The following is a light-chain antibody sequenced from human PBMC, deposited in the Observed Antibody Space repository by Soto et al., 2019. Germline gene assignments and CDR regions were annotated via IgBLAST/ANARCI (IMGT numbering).Light chain of an antibody. CDR2: GAT. CDR1: QSISIY. CDR3: QRSAPTPPR. Sequence: CFQSGSVGDSINMTCRASQSISIYVNWYQQKPGKVPKLLIYGATSLQGGVPSRFSGSGSGTDFTLNISTLQLEDFATYYCQRSAPTPPRFGSETKVDIK. V-gene: IGKV1-39*01. J-gene: IGKJ1*01.